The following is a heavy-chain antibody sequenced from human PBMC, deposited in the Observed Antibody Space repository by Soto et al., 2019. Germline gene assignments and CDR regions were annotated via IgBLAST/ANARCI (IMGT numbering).Heavy chain of an antibody. J-gene: IGHJ4*02. Sequence: SSETLSLTCTVSGGSISSGDYYWSWIRQPPGKGLEWIGYIYYSGSTYYNPSLKSRVTISVDTSKNQFSLKLSSVTAADTAVYYCARDTVSCSGGSCYGYWGQGTLVTVSS. D-gene: IGHD2-15*01. CDR3: ARDTVSCSGGSCYGY. CDR2: IYYSGST. V-gene: IGHV4-30-4*01. CDR1: GGSISSGDYY.